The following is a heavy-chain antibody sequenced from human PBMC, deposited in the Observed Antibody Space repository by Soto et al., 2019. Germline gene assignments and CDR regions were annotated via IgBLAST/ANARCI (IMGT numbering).Heavy chain of an antibody. Sequence: SETLSLTCAVYGGSFSGYYWSWIRQPPGKGLEWIGEINHSGSTNYNPSLKSRVTISVDTSKNQFSLKLSSVTAADTAVYYCASTSPTRIAARIPDYWGQGTLVTVSS. V-gene: IGHV4-34*01. CDR1: GGSFSGYY. CDR3: ASTSPTRIAARIPDY. D-gene: IGHD6-6*01. J-gene: IGHJ4*02. CDR2: INHSGST.